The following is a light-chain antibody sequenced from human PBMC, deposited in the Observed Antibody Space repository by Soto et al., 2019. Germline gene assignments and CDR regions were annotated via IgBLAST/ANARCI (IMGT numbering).Light chain of an antibody. CDR3: QQYNNWRT. Sequence: EIVMTQSPATLSVSPGERATLSCRASQSVSSNLAWYQQKPGQAPRLLIYGASTRATGIPARFSGSGSGTEFTFTISSLQSEDFAVYYCQQYNNWRTFXQGTKV. CDR2: GAS. V-gene: IGKV3-15*01. CDR1: QSVSSN. J-gene: IGKJ1*01.